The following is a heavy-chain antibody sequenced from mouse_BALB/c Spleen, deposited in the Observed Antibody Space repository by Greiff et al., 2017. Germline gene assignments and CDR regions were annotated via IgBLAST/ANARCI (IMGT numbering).Heavy chain of an antibody. J-gene: IGHJ4*01. CDR2: IWGDGST. V-gene: IGHV2-6-7*01. Sequence: VQVVESGPGLVAPSQSLSITCTVSGFSLTGYGVNWVRQPPGKGLEWLGMIWGDGSTDYNSALKSRLSISKDNSKSQVFLKMNSLQTDDTARYYCARHGSSYDYAMDYWGQGTSVTVSS. CDR1: GFSLTGYG. D-gene: IGHD1-1*01. CDR3: ARHGSSYDYAMDY.